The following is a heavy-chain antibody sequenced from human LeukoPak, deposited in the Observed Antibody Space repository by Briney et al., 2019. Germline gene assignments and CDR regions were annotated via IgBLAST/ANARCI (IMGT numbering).Heavy chain of an antibody. J-gene: IGHJ4*02. CDR3: ARRDPWRGYSYGIDY. CDR2: ISSSGSTI. D-gene: IGHD5-18*01. V-gene: IGHV3-48*03. CDR1: GFTFSYYE. Sequence: PGGSLRLSCAASGFTFSYYEINWVRQAPGKGLEWVSYISSSGSTIYYADSVKGRFTISRDNAKNSLYLQMNTLRAEDTAVYYCARRDPWRGYSYGIDYWGQGTLVTVSS.